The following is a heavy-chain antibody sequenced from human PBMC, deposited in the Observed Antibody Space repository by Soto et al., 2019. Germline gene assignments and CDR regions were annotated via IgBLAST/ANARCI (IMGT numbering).Heavy chain of an antibody. Sequence: QVQLVQSGAEVKKPGASVKVSCKASGYTFTGYYMHWVRQAPGQGLEWMGWITPNSGGTNYAQKFQGWVTMTRDTSISTSYMGLSRLRSDDTAVYYCARSRRDSTIFGVVIIDLVIDYWGQGTLVTVSS. V-gene: IGHV1-2*04. CDR2: ITPNSGGT. CDR1: GYTFTGYY. J-gene: IGHJ4*02. CDR3: ARSRRDSTIFGVVIIDLVIDY. D-gene: IGHD3-3*01.